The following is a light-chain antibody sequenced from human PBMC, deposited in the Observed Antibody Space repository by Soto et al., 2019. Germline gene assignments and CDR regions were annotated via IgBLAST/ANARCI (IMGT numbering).Light chain of an antibody. J-gene: IGKJ1*01. V-gene: IGKV1-39*01. CDR1: QSLSNY. CDR3: QQSYSTPPT. CDR2: AAS. Sequence: DIQMTQSPSSLSASVGDRVTITCRASQSLSNYLNWYQQKPGKAPELLIYAASSLQSGVPSRFGGSGSGTDFTLTISSLQPEDFATYYCQQSYSTPPTFGQGTKVEIK.